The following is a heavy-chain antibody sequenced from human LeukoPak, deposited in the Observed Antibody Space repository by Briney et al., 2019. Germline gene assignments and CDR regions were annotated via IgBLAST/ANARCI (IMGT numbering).Heavy chain of an antibody. D-gene: IGHD1-14*01. CDR2: LSTDGSST. V-gene: IGHV3-74*01. CDR1: GFTFSSYW. J-gene: IGHJ4*02. CDR3: SRVGTGTTRDY. Sequence: GGSLRLSCAVSGFTFSSYWMHWVRQAPGKRLVWVSRLSTDGSSTSYADSVKGRFTTSRDNAKNTVYLQMNSLRAEDTAMYYCSRVGTGTTRDYWGQGTLVTVSS.